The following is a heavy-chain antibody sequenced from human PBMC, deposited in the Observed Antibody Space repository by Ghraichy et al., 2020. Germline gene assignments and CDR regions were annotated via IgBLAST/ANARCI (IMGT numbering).Heavy chain of an antibody. V-gene: IGHV4-59*01. CDR1: GDSISNYY. D-gene: IGHD4-17*01. CDR3: AGYDVYGDPGYFDS. Sequence: SETLSLTCTVSGDSISNYYWSWIRQPPGKGLEWIGYIYYSGRTTYNPALKSRVTISVETSKNQFSLKLSSVTAADTAMYFCAGYDVYGDPGYFDSWGQGTLVTVSS. CDR2: IYYSGRT. J-gene: IGHJ4*02.